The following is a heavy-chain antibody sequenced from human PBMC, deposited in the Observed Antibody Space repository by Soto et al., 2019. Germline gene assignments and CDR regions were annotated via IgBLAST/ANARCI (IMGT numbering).Heavy chain of an antibody. D-gene: IGHD3-16*02. Sequence: PGGSLRLSCAASGFTFSSYEMNWVRQAPGKGLEWVSYISSSGSTIYYADSVKGRFTISRDNAKNSLYLQMNSLRAEDTAVYYCARVLIGTLRGYFDLWGRGTLVTVSS. CDR1: GFTFSSYE. V-gene: IGHV3-48*03. CDR2: ISSSGSTI. CDR3: ARVLIGTLRGYFDL. J-gene: IGHJ2*01.